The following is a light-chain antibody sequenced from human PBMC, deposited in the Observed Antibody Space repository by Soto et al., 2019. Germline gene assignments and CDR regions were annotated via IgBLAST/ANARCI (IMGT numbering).Light chain of an antibody. V-gene: IGLV2-14*03. Sequence: QSALTQPASVSGSPGQSITISCTGTSSDVGAYNYVSWYQQHPGKAPKLIIYEVSDRPSGVSNRFSGSKSGNTASLTISGLQAEDEAEYYCSSYAGSNIFYVFGTGTKLTVL. CDR3: SSYAGSNIFYV. J-gene: IGLJ1*01. CDR2: EVS. CDR1: SSDVGAYNY.